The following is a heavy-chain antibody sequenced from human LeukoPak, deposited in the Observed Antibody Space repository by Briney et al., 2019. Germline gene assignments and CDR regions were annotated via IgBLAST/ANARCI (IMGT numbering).Heavy chain of an antibody. Sequence: PGGSLRLSCAASGFTFSSYEMNWVRQAPGKGLEWLSHISNSGSSIQYADSVKGRFTISRDNAKNSLYLRMNSLRVEDTAVYYCARTRDGPFAYWGQGTLVTVSS. CDR2: ISNSGSSI. V-gene: IGHV3-48*03. CDR1: GFTFSSYE. J-gene: IGHJ4*02. D-gene: IGHD5-24*01. CDR3: ARTRDGPFAY.